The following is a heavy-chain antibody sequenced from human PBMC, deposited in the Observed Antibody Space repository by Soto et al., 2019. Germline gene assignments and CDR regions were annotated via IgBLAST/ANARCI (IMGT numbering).Heavy chain of an antibody. D-gene: IGHD6-13*01. J-gene: IGHJ4*02. CDR1: GFTFSSYA. V-gene: IGHV3-23*01. CDR2: ISGSGDKT. CDR3: AKDGKIAAAGTWVKYFDY. Sequence: GGSLRLSCAASGFTFSSYAMSWVRQAPGKGLEWVSAISGSGDKTYYADSVKGRFTISRDNSKNTLYLQMNGLRAEDTAVYYCAKDGKIAAAGTWVKYFDYWGQGTLV.